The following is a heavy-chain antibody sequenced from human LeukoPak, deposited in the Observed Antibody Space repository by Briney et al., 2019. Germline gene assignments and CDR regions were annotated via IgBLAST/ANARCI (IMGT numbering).Heavy chain of an antibody. CDR2: ISSSSSYI. V-gene: IGHV3-21*01. Sequence: GGSLRLSCAASGFTFSSYSMNWVRQAPGKGLEWVSSISSSSSYIYYADSVKGRFTISRDNAKNSLYLQMNSLRAEDTAVYYCARDRGVTIFGVVTYMDVWGQGTTVTVSS. CDR1: GFTFSSYS. J-gene: IGHJ6*02. D-gene: IGHD3-3*01. CDR3: ARDRGVTIFGVVTYMDV.